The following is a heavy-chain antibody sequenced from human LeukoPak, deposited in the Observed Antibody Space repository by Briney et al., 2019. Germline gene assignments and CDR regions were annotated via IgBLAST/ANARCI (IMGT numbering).Heavy chain of an antibody. D-gene: IGHD3-10*01. CDR1: GGSISSGDYY. J-gene: IGHJ4*02. CDR2: IYYSGST. CDR3: ARDRWGFGEFPDY. V-gene: IGHV4-30-4*01. Sequence: SQTLSLTCTVFGGSISSGDYYWSWIRQPPGKGLEWIGYIYYSGSTYYNPSLKSRVTISVDTSKNQFSLKLSSVTAADTAVYYCARDRWGFGEFPDYWGQGTLVTVSS.